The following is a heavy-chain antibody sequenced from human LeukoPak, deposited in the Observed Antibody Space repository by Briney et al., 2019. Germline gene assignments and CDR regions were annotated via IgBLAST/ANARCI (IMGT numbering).Heavy chain of an antibody. CDR2: ISGSGGST. CDR1: GFTFSSYA. CDR3: AKDGPYYYGSGSYLGMDV. D-gene: IGHD3-10*01. J-gene: IGHJ6*02. Sequence: GGSLRLSCAASGFTFSSYAMSSVRQAPGKGLEWVSAISGSGGSTYYADSVKGRFTISRDNSKNTLYLQMNSLGAEDTAVYYCAKDGPYYYGSGSYLGMDVWGQGTTVTVSS. V-gene: IGHV3-23*01.